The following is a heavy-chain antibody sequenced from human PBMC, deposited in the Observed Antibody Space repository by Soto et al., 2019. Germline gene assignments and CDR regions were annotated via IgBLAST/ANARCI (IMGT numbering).Heavy chain of an antibody. J-gene: IGHJ4*02. CDR2: ISYDGPNQ. D-gene: IGHD1-26*01. V-gene: IGHV3-30*18. Sequence: AQLVESGGGLVQPGGSLRLSCAASEFTFSSYAMHWVRQAPGKGLEWVAAISYDGPNQYYGDSVKGRFTISRDNSRNMLYLQMDSLRDEDTALYYCAKVEERWDLTLHYDSWGQGTLV. CDR1: EFTFSSYA. CDR3: AKVEERWDLTLHYDS.